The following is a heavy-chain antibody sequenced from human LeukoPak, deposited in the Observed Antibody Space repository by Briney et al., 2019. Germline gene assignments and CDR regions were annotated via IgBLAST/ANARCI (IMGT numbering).Heavy chain of an antibody. CDR2: INSDGSST. CDR1: GFTFSSYW. CDR3: AKDLAWFGELLI. V-gene: IGHV3-74*01. J-gene: IGHJ4*02. D-gene: IGHD3-10*01. Sequence: PGGSLRLSCAASGFTFSSYWMHWVRQAPGKGLVWVSRINSDGSSTSYADSVKGRFTISKDNSKNTLYLQMNSLRAEDTAVYYCAKDLAWFGELLIWGQGTLVTVSS.